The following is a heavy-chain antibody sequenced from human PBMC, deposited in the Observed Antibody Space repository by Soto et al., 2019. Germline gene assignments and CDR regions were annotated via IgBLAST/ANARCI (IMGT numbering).Heavy chain of an antibody. CDR3: AREARNDILTGVDY. D-gene: IGHD3-9*01. J-gene: IGHJ4*02. CDR1: GYTFTSYD. V-gene: IGHV1-8*01. CDR2: MNPNSGNT. Sequence: ASVKVSCKASGYTFTSYDINWVRQATGQGLEWMGWMNPNSGNTGYAQRFQGRVTMTRNTSISTAYMELSSLRSEDTAVYYCAREARNDILTGVDYWGQGTLVTVSS.